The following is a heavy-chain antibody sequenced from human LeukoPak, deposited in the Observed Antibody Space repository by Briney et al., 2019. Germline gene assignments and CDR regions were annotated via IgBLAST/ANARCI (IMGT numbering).Heavy chain of an antibody. J-gene: IGHJ3*02. CDR1: EFTLGSYW. CDR3: AREIVGYDAFDI. Sequence: PGGSLRLSCTASEFTLGSYWVSWVRQTPANGLEWMANIRQDGNVKYYVDSVRGRFSISRDNAKNSLYLQMNNLRVDDTALYYCAREIVGYDAFDIWGQGTMVTVSS. V-gene: IGHV3-7*01. CDR2: IRQDGNVK. D-gene: IGHD1-1*01.